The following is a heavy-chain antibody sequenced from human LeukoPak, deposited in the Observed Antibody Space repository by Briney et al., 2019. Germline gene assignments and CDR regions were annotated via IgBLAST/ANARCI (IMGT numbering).Heavy chain of an antibody. J-gene: IGHJ4*02. Sequence: GESLKISCKGSGYNFNTYWIGWVRQMPGKGLEWMGIIYPDDSDARYSPSFQGQVTISADKSISTAYLQWSSLKASDTAMYYCARPGGYSGYDKSDYWGQGTLVTVSS. CDR1: GYNFNTYW. CDR3: ARPGGYSGYDKSDY. V-gene: IGHV5-51*01. CDR2: IYPDDSDA. D-gene: IGHD5-12*01.